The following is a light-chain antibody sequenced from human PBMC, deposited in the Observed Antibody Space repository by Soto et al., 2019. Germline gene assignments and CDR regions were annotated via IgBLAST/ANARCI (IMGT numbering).Light chain of an antibody. Sequence: QSALTQPSSMSGSPGQSITISCTGTSSDIGAYEHVSWYQQRPGRAPKVLIYDVRIRPSEVSNRFSGSKSGDTASLTISGLQAEDEAVYYCASKTTSSTVLFGGVTKLTVL. CDR3: ASKTTSSTVL. J-gene: IGLJ2*01. V-gene: IGLV2-14*03. CDR2: DVR. CDR1: SSDIGAYEH.